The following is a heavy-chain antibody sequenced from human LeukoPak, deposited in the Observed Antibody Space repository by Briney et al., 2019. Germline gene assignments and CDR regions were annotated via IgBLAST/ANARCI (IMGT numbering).Heavy chain of an antibody. V-gene: IGHV4-59*11. CDR3: ARVVAGIMDFDY. CDR1: GGSISSHY. Sequence: SETLSLTCTVSGGSISSHYWSWIRQPPGKGLEWIGYIYYSGSTNYNPSLKSRVTISVDTSKNQFSLKLSSVTAADTAVYYCARVVAGIMDFDYWGQGTLVTVSS. CDR2: IYYSGST. J-gene: IGHJ4*02. D-gene: IGHD6-19*01.